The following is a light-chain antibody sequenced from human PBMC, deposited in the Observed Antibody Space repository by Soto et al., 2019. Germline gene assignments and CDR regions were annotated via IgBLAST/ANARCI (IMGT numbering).Light chain of an antibody. CDR1: QSVSSTY. CDR2: GAS. V-gene: IGKV3-20*01. Sequence: EIMLTQSPGTLSLSPGERATLSCRASQSVSSTYLAWYQQKPGQAPRLLIYGASSRATGIPDRFSGSVYGTDFTLTISRLEPEDFAVYYCQQYHSSPLVTFGQGTRLEIK. CDR3: QQYHSSPLVT. J-gene: IGKJ5*01.